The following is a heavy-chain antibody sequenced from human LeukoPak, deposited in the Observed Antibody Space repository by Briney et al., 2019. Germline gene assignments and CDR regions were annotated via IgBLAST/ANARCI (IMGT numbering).Heavy chain of an antibody. CDR2: IYSGGST. V-gene: IGHV3-66*02. D-gene: IGHD2-2*01. Sequence: GGSLRLSCAASGFTVSSNYMSWVRQAPGKGVEWVSGIYSGGSTYYADSVKGRFTISRDNSKNTLYLQMNSLRAEDTAVYYCARVGRGCSSTSCYFRYYYMDVWGKGTTVTVSS. CDR3: ARVGRGCSSTSCYFRYYYMDV. CDR1: GFTVSSNY. J-gene: IGHJ6*03.